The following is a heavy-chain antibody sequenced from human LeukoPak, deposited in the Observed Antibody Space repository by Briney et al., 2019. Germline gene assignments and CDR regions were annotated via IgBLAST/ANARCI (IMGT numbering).Heavy chain of an antibody. J-gene: IGHJ4*02. CDR3: ARGGAYYDILTGYYMPREIDY. V-gene: IGHV1-8*01. Sequence: ASVKVSCKASGYTFTSYDINGVRQATGQGLEWMGWMNPNSGNTGYAQKFQGRVTMTGNTSIGTAYMELSSLRSEDTAVYYCARGGAYYDILTGYYMPREIDYWGQGTLVTVSS. CDR2: MNPNSGNT. CDR1: GYTFTSYD. D-gene: IGHD3-9*01.